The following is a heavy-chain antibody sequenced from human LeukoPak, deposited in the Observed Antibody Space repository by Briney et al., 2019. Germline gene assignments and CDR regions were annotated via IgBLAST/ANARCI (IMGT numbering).Heavy chain of an antibody. J-gene: IGHJ5*02. V-gene: IGHV1-2*06. CDR1: GYTFTGYY. CDR3: ARDRYDFWSGYPDTNWFDP. D-gene: IGHD3-3*01. Sequence: ASVKVSCKASGYTFTGYYMHWVRQAPGQGLEWMGRTNPNGGGTNYAQKFQGRVTMTRDTSISTAYMELSRLRSDDTAVYYCARDRYDFWSGYPDTNWFDPWGQGTLVTVPS. CDR2: TNPNGGGT.